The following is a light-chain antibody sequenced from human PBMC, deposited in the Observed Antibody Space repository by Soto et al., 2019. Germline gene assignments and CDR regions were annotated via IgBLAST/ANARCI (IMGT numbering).Light chain of an antibody. V-gene: IGKV1-39*01. CDR1: QDISTY. CDR2: AAS. CDR3: QQTYRNPIT. Sequence: EIQRTQSPSFMSAAVGHRVSITCRASQDISTYLAWYQQKPGKAPKLLIYAASSLQSGVPSRFSGSVSGTDGTLTISSLQPEDCATYYCQQTYRNPITFGQGTRLEIK. J-gene: IGKJ5*01.